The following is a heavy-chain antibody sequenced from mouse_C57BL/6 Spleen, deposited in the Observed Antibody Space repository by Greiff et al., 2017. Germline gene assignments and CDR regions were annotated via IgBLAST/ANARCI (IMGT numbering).Heavy chain of an antibody. CDR3: TTARTDYIDY. J-gene: IGHJ2*02. D-gene: IGHD3-3*01. CDR1: GFNIKDDW. CDR2: IDPEYGDS. Sequence: VQLQQSGAELVRPGASVKLSCTASGFNIKDDWMHWVKQRPEQGLEWIGWIDPEYGDSEYASKFQGKATITVDTSSNTAHLQLSSLTSEVTTVYYCTTARTDYIDYWGQGTSLTVSS. V-gene: IGHV14-4*01.